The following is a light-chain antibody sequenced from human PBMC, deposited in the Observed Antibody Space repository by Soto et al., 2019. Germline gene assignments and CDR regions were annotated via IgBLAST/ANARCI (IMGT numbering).Light chain of an antibody. CDR1: KSISSY. CDR2: EAS. CDR3: HQDNSYSPYT. Sequence: EIEMTQSPSTLSASPGESATITCRASKSISSYLARYQQKPGKAPKLLIYEASSLDSGVPSRFSGSGSGTEFTLTISSLQPDDFATYYCHQDNSYSPYTFGQGTKLEIK. J-gene: IGKJ2*01. V-gene: IGKV1-5*03.